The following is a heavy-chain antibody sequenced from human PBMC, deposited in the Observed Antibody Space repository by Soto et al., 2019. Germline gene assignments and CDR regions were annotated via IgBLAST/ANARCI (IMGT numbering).Heavy chain of an antibody. CDR1: GVSLSTNP. CDR2: TGSGTGPG. D-gene: IGHD2-15*01. CDR3: ARREIGGLYHLFDY. J-gene: IGHJ4*02. V-gene: IGHV1-69*06. Sequence: SVRFSCKASGVSLSTNPISWVRQAPGQGLEWMGGTGSGTGPGNHAQKFQGRLTVTADKSTSTVYMELTNLSSEDTAVYYCARREIGGLYHLFDYWCQGNRVTV.